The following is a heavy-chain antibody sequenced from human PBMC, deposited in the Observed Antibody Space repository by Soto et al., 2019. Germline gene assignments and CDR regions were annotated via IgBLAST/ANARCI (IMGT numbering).Heavy chain of an antibody. V-gene: IGHV3-23*01. CDR2: ISGSGGST. Sequence: GGSLRLSCAASGFTFSSYAMSCVRQAPWEGLEWVSAISGSGGSTYYADSVKGRFTISRDNSKNTLYLQMNSLRAEYTAVYYCAKDRYSSGYYWSFDLWGRGTLVTGSS. CDR3: AKDRYSSGYYWSFDL. J-gene: IGHJ2*01. D-gene: IGHD6-19*01. CDR1: GFTFSSYA.